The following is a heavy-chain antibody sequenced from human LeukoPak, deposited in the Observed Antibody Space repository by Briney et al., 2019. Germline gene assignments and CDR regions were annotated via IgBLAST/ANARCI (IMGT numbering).Heavy chain of an antibody. V-gene: IGHV3-7*01. CDR1: GFTLSSFW. CDR2: IKQDGRER. CDR3: ATVRTFDY. J-gene: IGHJ4*02. Sequence: GGSLRLSCAASGFTLSSFWMSWVRQTPGKGLEWVANIKQDGRERYYVDSVKGRFTISRDNSKNTLYLQMNSLRAEDTAVYYCATVRTFDYWGQGTLVTVSS. D-gene: IGHD3-10*01.